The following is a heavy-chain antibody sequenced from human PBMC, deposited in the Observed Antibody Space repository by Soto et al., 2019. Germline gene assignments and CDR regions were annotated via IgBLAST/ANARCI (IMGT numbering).Heavy chain of an antibody. J-gene: IGHJ4*02. Sequence: GGSLRLSCAASGFTFSSYEMNWVRQAPGKGLEWVSYISSSGSTIYYADSVKGRFTISRDNAKNSLYLQMNSLRAEDTAVYYCARDRRLRPFDYWGQGTLVTVSS. CDR2: ISSSGSTI. CDR1: GFTFSSYE. D-gene: IGHD4-17*01. CDR3: ARDRRLRPFDY. V-gene: IGHV3-48*03.